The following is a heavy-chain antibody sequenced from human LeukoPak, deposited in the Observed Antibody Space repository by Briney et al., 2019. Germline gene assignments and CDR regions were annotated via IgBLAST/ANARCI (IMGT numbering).Heavy chain of an antibody. J-gene: IGHJ2*01. CDR3: ARGRGTTMVRGVITNYFDL. CDR2: IDPNSGGT. V-gene: IGHV1-2*02. CDR1: GYTFTAHY. D-gene: IGHD3-10*01. Sequence: ASVKVSCKTSGYTFTAHYIHWVRQGPGQGLEWMGWIDPNSGGTNYAQKFLGSVTMTGDTSINTAFMEIRRLRSDDTAIYYCARGRGTTMVRGVITNYFDLWGRGSLVTVSS.